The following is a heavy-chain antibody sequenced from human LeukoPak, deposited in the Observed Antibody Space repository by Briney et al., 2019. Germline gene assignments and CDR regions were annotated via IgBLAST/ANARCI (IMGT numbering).Heavy chain of an antibody. CDR1: GLAFSAYK. V-gene: IGHV3-74*01. CDR2: ISTDGYTT. D-gene: IGHD2-15*01. CDR3: VVGGSPGY. J-gene: IGHJ4*02. Sequence: GGSLRLSCAASGLAFSAYKMHWVRQAPRKGLVWVSRISTDGYTTDYADFVQGRFTASRDNTKNTWSLEMNSLRAEDTAVYYCVVGGSPGYWGQGTLVTVPS.